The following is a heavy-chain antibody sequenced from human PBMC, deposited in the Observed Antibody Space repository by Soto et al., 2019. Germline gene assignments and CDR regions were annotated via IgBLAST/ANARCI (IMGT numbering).Heavy chain of an antibody. CDR2: INAGNGNT. J-gene: IGHJ4*02. D-gene: IGHD3-22*01. CDR1: GNTLTRYG. CDR3: ATWDSMIVAF. Sequence: GASVKGSWKGSGNTLTRYGMHWGRQAPGQRLEWMGWINAGNGNTKYSQKFQGRVTITRDTSASTAYMELSSLRSEDTAVYYCATWDSMIVAFWGQGTLVTVSS. V-gene: IGHV1-3*01.